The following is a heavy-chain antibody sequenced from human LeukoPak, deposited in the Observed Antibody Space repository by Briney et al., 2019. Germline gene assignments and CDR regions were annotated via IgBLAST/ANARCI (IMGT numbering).Heavy chain of an antibody. Sequence: GESLKISCKGSGYSFTSYWIGWVRQMPGKGLEWMGIIYHGDSDTRYSPSFQGQVTISADKSISTAYLQWSSLKASDTAMYYCARRSYRDCTHGVCYMVFDYWGQGTLVTVSS. CDR1: GYSFTSYW. J-gene: IGHJ4*02. V-gene: IGHV5-51*01. D-gene: IGHD2-8*01. CDR3: ARRSYRDCTHGVCYMVFDY. CDR2: IYHGDSDT.